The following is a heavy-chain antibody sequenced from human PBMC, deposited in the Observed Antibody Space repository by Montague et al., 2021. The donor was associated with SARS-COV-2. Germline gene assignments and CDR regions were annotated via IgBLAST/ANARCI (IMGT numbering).Heavy chain of an antibody. CDR2: SSGSDGGT. CDR3: AKDSYYYGLGYGMDV. J-gene: IGHJ6*02. Sequence: SLRLPCAASGFTFSNSAMNWVRQAPGKGPEWVSGSSGSDGGTHYADSVKGRFTISRDNSKNVLYLQMNSLRAEDTALYYCAKDSYYYGLGYGMDVWGQGTTCTVPS. D-gene: IGHD3-10*01. V-gene: IGHV3-23*01. CDR1: GFTFSNSA.